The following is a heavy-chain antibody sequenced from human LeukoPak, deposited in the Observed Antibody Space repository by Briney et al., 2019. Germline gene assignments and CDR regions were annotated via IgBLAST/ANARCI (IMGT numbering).Heavy chain of an antibody. J-gene: IGHJ4*02. CDR2: ISGNNDNP. Sequence: ASVKVSCKTSGYTFSNFGINWVRQAPGQGLEWMAWISGNNDNPNYGQKFQGRFTVTTDSSTSTAYMELRNLRSDGTAVYYCARDGTSTDDYWGQGTLVTVSS. D-gene: IGHD2-2*01. CDR1: GYTFSNFG. CDR3: ARDGTSTDDY. V-gene: IGHV1-18*01.